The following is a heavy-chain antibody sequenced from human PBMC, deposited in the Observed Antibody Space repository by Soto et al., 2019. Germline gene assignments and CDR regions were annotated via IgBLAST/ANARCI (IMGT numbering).Heavy chain of an antibody. J-gene: IGHJ6*02. CDR1: VFPFGANA. V-gene: IGHV3-23*01. CDR2: LSNTGRRT. CDR3: ARDVLRYFDWLTDGMDV. Sequence: PGGSLRLSCVVSVFPFGANAMSWVRQAPGKGLEWVSGLSNTGRRTSYADSVKGRFTISRDNSKNTLYLQMNSLRAEDTAVYYCARDVLRYFDWLTDGMDVWGQGTTVTVSS. D-gene: IGHD3-9*01.